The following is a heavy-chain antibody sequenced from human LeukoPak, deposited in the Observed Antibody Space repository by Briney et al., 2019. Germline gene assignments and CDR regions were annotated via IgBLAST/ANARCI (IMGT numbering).Heavy chain of an antibody. CDR2: ISGSGGST. CDR1: GFTLSSYG. V-gene: IGHV3-23*01. Sequence: PGGSLRLSCAASGFTLSSYGMSWVRQAPGKGLEWVSAISGSGGSTYYADSVKGRFTISRDNSKNTLYLQMNSLRAEDTAVYYCAKDQEGYYDSSGYNYWGQGTLVTVSS. CDR3: AKDQEGYYDSSGYNY. J-gene: IGHJ4*02. D-gene: IGHD3-22*01.